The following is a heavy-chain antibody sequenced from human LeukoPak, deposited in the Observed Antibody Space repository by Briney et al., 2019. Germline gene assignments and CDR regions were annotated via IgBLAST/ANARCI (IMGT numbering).Heavy chain of an antibody. CDR3: AREAAADPYYFDY. CDR1: GFTVSSNY. Sequence: GGSLRLSCAASGFTVSSNYMTWVRQAPGKGLEWVSVIYSGGSTNYADSVRGRFTISRDNSKNTLYLQMNSLRVEDTAVYYCAREAAADPYYFDYWGQGTLVTVSS. CDR2: IYSGGST. D-gene: IGHD6-13*01. J-gene: IGHJ4*02. V-gene: IGHV3-66*01.